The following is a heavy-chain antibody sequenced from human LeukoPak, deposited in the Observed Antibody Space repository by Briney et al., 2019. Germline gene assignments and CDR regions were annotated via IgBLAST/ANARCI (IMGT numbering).Heavy chain of an antibody. D-gene: IGHD3-10*01. V-gene: IGHV4-39*07. CDR1: GGSISSTIYY. CDR3: ARASGYGSGSYYGGHWFDP. CDR2: IYYRGST. J-gene: IGHJ5*02. Sequence: SETLSLTCTVSGGSISSTIYYWGWIRQPPGKGLEWIGSIYYRGSTYYNPSLKSRVAISVDKSKNQFSLKLSSVTAADTAVYYCARASGYGSGSYYGGHWFDPWGQGTLVTVSS.